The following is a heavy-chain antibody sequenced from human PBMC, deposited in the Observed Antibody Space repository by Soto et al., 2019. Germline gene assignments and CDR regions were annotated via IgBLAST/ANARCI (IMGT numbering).Heavy chain of an antibody. CDR3: TTDYYFTRKRVRFDY. Sequence: EVQLVESGGGLVEPGGCVRLSCAASGFTFTTAWINWVRQAPGKGVELVGRIKSKTDGGAPAFAAPVRGRFDISRDDLKRMEYLQIISLKTEDTAVYYCTTDYYFTRKRVRFDYLGLGTLVTVSS. J-gene: IGHJ4*01. D-gene: IGHD3-3*01. V-gene: IGHV3-15*07. CDR2: IKSKTDGGAP. CDR1: GFTFTTAW.